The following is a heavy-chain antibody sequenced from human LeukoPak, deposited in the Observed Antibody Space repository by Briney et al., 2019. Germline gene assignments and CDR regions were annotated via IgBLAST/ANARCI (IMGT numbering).Heavy chain of an antibody. D-gene: IGHD6-19*01. CDR1: GGSISSGGYS. V-gene: IGHV4-30-2*03. CDR2: IYYSGST. Sequence: PSETLSLTCAVSGGSISSGGYSWSWFRQPPGKGLEWIGYIYYSGSTYYNPSLKSRVTISVDTSKNQFSLKLSSVTAADTAVYYCARRIAVAGTAPWIDYWGQGTLVTVSS. CDR3: ARRIAVAGTAPWIDY. J-gene: IGHJ4*02.